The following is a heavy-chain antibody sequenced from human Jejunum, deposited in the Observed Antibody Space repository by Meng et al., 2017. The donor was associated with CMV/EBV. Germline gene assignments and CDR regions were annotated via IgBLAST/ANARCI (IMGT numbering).Heavy chain of an antibody. D-gene: IGHD2-2*02. V-gene: IGHV1-2*02. Sequence: TDSFMHWVRQAPGQGLEWMGFINVNTGGTKSAQKLQGRVTMTRDTSISTAYMDLSRLGTDDTAVYYCVREGYYCTTNNCYKSFDYWGQGTLVTVSS. J-gene: IGHJ4*02. CDR2: INVNTGGT. CDR3: VREGYYCTTNNCYKSFDY. CDR1: TDSF.